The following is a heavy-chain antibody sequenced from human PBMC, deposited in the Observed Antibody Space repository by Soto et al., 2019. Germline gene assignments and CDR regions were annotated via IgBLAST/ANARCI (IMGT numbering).Heavy chain of an antibody. Sequence: GGSLRLSCAASGFTFDDYAMHWVRQAPGKGLEWVSGISWNSGSIGYADSVKGRFTISRDNAKNSLYLQMNSLRAEDTALYYCAKDIGYCSGGSCLSFDYWGQGTLVTVSS. CDR1: GFTFDDYA. CDR3: AKDIGYCSGGSCLSFDY. J-gene: IGHJ4*02. V-gene: IGHV3-9*01. CDR2: ISWNSGSI. D-gene: IGHD2-15*01.